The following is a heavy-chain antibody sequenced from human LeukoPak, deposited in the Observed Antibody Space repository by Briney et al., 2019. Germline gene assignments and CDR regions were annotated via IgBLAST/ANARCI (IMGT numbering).Heavy chain of an antibody. CDR1: GFTFSDYY. V-gene: IGHV3-21*01. CDR2: ISGSSSYI. J-gene: IGHJ4*02. CDR3: ARAPRGTYYDFWSGYFPGLGDY. D-gene: IGHD3-3*01. Sequence: SGGSLGLSCAASGFTFSDYYMSWIRQAPGKGLEWVSSISGSSSYIYYADSVKGRFTISRDNAKNSLYLQMNSLRAEDTAVYYCARAPRGTYYDFWSGYFPGLGDYWGQGTLVTVSS.